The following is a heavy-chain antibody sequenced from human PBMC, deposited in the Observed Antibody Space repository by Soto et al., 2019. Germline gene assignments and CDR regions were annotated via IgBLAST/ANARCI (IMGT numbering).Heavy chain of an antibody. J-gene: IGHJ6*02. CDR2: INHSGST. CDR3: ARGRYFDWYYYYYGMDV. CDR1: GGSFSGYY. D-gene: IGHD3-9*01. V-gene: IGHV4-34*01. Sequence: PSETLSLTCAVYGGSFSGYYWSWIRQPPGKGLEWIGEINHSGSTNYNPSLKSRVTISVDTSKNQFSLKLSSVTAADTAVYYCARGRYFDWYYYYYGMDVWGQGTTVTVSS.